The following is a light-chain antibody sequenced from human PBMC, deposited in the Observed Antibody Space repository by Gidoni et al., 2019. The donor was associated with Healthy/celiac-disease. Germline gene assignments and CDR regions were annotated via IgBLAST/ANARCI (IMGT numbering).Light chain of an antibody. Sequence: DLVLTQSPDPLAVSLGESATINCKSSQSVLYSSNNKNYLAWYQQKPGQPPKLLIYWASTRESGVPDRFSGSGSGTDFTLTISSLQAEDVAVYYCQQYYSTPCSFGQGTKLEIK. CDR3: QQYYSTPCS. CDR2: WAS. J-gene: IGKJ2*04. CDR1: QSVLYSSNNKNY. V-gene: IGKV4-1*01.